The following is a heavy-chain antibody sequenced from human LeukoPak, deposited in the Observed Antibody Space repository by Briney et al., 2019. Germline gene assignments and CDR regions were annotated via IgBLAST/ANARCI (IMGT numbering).Heavy chain of an antibody. J-gene: IGHJ4*02. CDR3: ARGAPHFIVVVIAPFDY. Sequence: PGGSLRLSCAASGLTFSSYSMNWVRQAPGKGLEWVSSISSSSSYIYYADSVKGRFTISRDNAKNSLYLQMNSLRAEDTAVYYCARGAPHFIVVVIAPFDYWGQGTLVTVSS. V-gene: IGHV3-21*01. D-gene: IGHD2-21*01. CDR2: ISSSSSYI. CDR1: GLTFSSYS.